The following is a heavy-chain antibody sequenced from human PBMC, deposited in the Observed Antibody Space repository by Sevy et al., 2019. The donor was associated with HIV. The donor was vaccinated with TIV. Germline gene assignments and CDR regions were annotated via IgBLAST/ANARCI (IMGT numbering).Heavy chain of an antibody. CDR1: GFTFSTHA. D-gene: IGHD6-19*01. CDR2: ISYDGSSQ. V-gene: IGHV3-30-3*01. CDR3: ARDAGYSTGWYAGY. Sequence: GESLKISCAASGFTFSTHAMHWVRQAPGKGLEWVALISYDGSSQFYAGSVKCRFTLSRDISKNTLYLEMNSLRVEDTAVYFCARDAGYSTGWYAGYWGQGTLVTVSS. J-gene: IGHJ4*02.